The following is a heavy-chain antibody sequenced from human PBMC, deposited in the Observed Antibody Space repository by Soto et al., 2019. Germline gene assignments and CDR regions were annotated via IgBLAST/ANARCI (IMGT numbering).Heavy chain of an antibody. CDR3: VKDGSSGWPYYYGLDV. V-gene: IGHV3-30*18. CDR1: GFTFSSYG. J-gene: IGHJ6*02. CDR2: ISYDGSHK. D-gene: IGHD6-19*01. Sequence: VQLVESGGGVVQPGRSLRLSCAASGFTFSSYGMHWVRQAPGKGLEWVAVISYDGSHKYHADSVKGRFTISRDNSKNTLYLQMSSLRAEDTAVYYCVKDGSSGWPYYYGLDVWGQGTTVTVSS.